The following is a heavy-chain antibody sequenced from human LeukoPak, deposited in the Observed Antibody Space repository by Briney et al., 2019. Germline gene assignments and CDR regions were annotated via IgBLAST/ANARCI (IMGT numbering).Heavy chain of an antibody. CDR3: ARDAYCTNGVCSAYFDS. CDR2: ISTTSSYT. D-gene: IGHD2-8*01. CDR1: GFTFSDYY. Sequence: GGSLRLSCAASGFTFSDYYMTWIRQAPGKELEWVSFISTTSSYTKYADSVKGRFTISRDNAKSSLSLQMNSLRAEDTAVYYCARDAYCTNGVCSAYFDSWGQGTLVTVSS. V-gene: IGHV3-11*06. J-gene: IGHJ4*02.